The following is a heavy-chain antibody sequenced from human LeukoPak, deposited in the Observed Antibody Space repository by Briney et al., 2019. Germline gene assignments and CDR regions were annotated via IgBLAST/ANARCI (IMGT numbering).Heavy chain of an antibody. D-gene: IGHD3-22*01. Sequence: GGSLRLSCAASGFTFSNFAMSWVRQAPGKGLEWVSAISDTTYYADYVKSRFTISRDNLNNTQYLQLNSLIAEDTAVYYCARYRITTSGLGGDYYYGMYVWGKRTTVTVSS. CDR3: ARYRITTSGLGGDYYYGMYV. CDR2: ISDTT. J-gene: IGHJ6*01. CDR1: GFTFSNFA. V-gene: IGHV3-23*01.